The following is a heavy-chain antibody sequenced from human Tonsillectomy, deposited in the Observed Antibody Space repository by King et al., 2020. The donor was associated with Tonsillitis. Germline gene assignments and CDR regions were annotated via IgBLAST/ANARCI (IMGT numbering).Heavy chain of an antibody. Sequence: VQLVESGGGLVQPGGSLRLSCAASGFTFSNYAMSWVRQAPGKGLEWVSTMIGSGVGPFYADSVKGRFTISRDNSKNTLFLQMNSLRAEDTAVYYCANLYRGRGSFDYWGQGTLVTVSS. D-gene: IGHD3-10*01. CDR1: GFTFSNYA. CDR3: ANLYRGRGSFDY. V-gene: IGHV3-23*04. J-gene: IGHJ4*02. CDR2: MIGSGVGP.